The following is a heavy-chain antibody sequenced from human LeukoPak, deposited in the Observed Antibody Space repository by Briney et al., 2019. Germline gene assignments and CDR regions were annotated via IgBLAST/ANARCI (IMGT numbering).Heavy chain of an antibody. CDR1: GFTFSSYG. J-gene: IGHJ6*02. V-gene: IGHV3-30*03. CDR3: ARRNYYYGMDV. Sequence: GRSLRLSCAASGFTFSSYGMHWVRQAPGKGLEWVAVISYDGSNKYYADSVKGRFTISRDNSKNTLYLQMNSLRAEDTAVYYCARRNYYYGMDVWGQGTTVTVSS. CDR2: ISYDGSNK.